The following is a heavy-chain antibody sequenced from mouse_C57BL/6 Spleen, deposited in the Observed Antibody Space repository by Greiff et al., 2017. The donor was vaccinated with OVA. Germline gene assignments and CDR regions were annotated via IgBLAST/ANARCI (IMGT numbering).Heavy chain of an antibody. J-gene: IGHJ1*03. CDR1: GYTFTSYW. V-gene: IGHV1-55*01. CDR2: IYPGDGDT. Sequence: QVQLKQPGAELVKPGASVKMSCKASGYTFTSYWITWVKQRPGQGLEWIGDIYPGDGDTNYNGKFKGKATLTADKSSSTAYMQLSSLTSEDSAVYFCAREDYYGSSFSYWYFDVWGTGTTVTVSS. D-gene: IGHD1-1*01. CDR3: AREDYYGSSFSYWYFDV.